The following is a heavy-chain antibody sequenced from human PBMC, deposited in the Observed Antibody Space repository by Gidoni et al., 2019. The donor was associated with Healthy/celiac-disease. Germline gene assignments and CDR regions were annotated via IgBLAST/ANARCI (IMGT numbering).Heavy chain of an antibody. Sequence: QVQLVQSGAEVKKPGASVKVSCKVSGYTLTELSMHWVRQAPGKVLEWMGGFDPEDGETIYAQKFQGRVTMTEDTSTETAYMELSSLRSEDTAVYYCATDLGVGIGHYYYGMDVWGQGTTVTVSS. CDR1: GYTLTELS. CDR3: ATDLGVGIGHYYYGMDV. CDR2: FDPEDGET. V-gene: IGHV1-24*01. J-gene: IGHJ6*02. D-gene: IGHD2-15*01.